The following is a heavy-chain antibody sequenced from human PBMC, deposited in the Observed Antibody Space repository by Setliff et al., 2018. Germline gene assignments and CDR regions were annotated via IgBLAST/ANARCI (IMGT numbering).Heavy chain of an antibody. V-gene: IGHV3-30*06. CDR2: ISYDGINK. J-gene: IGHJ4*02. D-gene: IGHD2-2*02. Sequence: PGGSLRLSCGASGFIFNTYGMHWVRQAPGKGLEWVAVISYDGINKYYADSMKGRFTISRDNSKNTLYLQMNSLRAEDTAVYFCGTRDCRTTGCYNGYIESWGQGTLVTVSS. CDR1: GFIFNTYG. CDR3: GTRDCRTTGCYNGYIES.